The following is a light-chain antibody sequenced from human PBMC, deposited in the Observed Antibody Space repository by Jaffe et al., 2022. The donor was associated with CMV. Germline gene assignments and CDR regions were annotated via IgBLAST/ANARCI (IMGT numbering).Light chain of an antibody. Sequence: DIQMTQSPSSLSASVGDRVTITCRASQGISNYLAWYHQKPGKVPKLLIYAASTLHSGVPSRFSASGSGTDFTLTISSLQPEDVATYYCQNYNSAPWISFGQGTRLEI. CDR2: AAS. J-gene: IGKJ5*01. CDR1: QGISNY. CDR3: QNYNSAPWIS. V-gene: IGKV1-27*01.